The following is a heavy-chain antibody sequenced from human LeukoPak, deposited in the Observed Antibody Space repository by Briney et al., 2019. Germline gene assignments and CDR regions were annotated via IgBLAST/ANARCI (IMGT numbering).Heavy chain of an antibody. V-gene: IGHV4-4*02. CDR2: IYHSGSA. CDR1: GGSIRSDEW. J-gene: IGHJ3*02. Sequence: SGTLSLTCAVSGGSIRSDEWWSWVRQPPGKGLEWIGEIYHSGSANYNPSLKSRVSMSVDESKNQFSLKLSSVTAADTAVYYCARDCSGERGSCPRGGHDVFDIWGQGTMVTVSS. CDR3: ARDCSGERGSCPRGGHDVFDI. D-gene: IGHD2-15*01.